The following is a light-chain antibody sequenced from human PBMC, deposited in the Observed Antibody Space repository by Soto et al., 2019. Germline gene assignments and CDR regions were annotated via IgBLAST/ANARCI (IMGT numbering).Light chain of an antibody. Sequence: QPVLTQSSSASASLGSSVNLTCTLSSGHNNYIIAWHQQQPGKAPRYLMRLEGSGSYNKGSGVPDRFSGSSSGADLYLTISNLQSDEEADYYCETWDSNNWVFGGGTQLTGL. CDR3: ETWDSNNWV. CDR2: LEGSGSY. J-gene: IGLJ3*02. V-gene: IGLV4-60*03. CDR1: SGHNNYI.